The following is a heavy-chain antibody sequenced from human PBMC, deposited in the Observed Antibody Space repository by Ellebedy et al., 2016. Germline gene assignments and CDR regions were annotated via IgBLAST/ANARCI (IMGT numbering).Heavy chain of an antibody. Sequence: LRLSXAVSGGSISSGGYSWSWIRQPPGKGLEWIGYIYHSGSTYYNPSLKSRVTISVDRSKNQFSLKLSSVTAADTAVYYCARVRDYVDYFDYWGQGTLVTVSS. D-gene: IGHD4-17*01. CDR1: GGSISSGGYS. CDR2: IYHSGST. J-gene: IGHJ4*02. CDR3: ARVRDYVDYFDY. V-gene: IGHV4-30-2*01.